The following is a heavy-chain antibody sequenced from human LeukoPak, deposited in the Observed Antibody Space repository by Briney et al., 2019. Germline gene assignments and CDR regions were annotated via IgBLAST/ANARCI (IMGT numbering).Heavy chain of an antibody. CDR1: GYTFSGYY. CDR2: INPKNGGT. Sequence: ASVKVSCKASGYTFSGYYMHWVRQAPGQGLEWMGWINPKNGGTNYAPRFQGRVTMTRDTSISTAYMELSRLRSEDTAVYYCAATSSGYFDYWGQGTLVTVSS. V-gene: IGHV1-2*02. CDR3: AATSSGYFDY. J-gene: IGHJ4*02. D-gene: IGHD3-22*01.